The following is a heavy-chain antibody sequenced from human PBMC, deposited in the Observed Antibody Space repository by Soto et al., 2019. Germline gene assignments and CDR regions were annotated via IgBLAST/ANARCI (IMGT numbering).Heavy chain of an antibody. V-gene: IGHV3-11*01. J-gene: IGHJ5*01. Sequence: GGSLRLSCAASGFTFRDYYMSWIRQAPGKGLEWVSYIHSSSTTIYYADSVKGRFTISRDNAKRSLFLQMNSLRAEDTAVYYCARAVNWNEFDPWGQGTLVTVSS. CDR2: IHSSSTTI. D-gene: IGHD1-1*01. CDR1: GFTFRDYY. CDR3: ARAVNWNEFDP.